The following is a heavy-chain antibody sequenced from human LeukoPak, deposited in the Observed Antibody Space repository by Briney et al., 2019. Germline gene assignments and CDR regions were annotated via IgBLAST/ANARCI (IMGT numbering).Heavy chain of an antibody. Sequence: PSETLSLTCAVYGGSFSGYYWSWIRQPPGKGLEWIGEINHSGSTNYNPSLKSRVTISVDTSKNQFSLKLSSVTAADTAVYYCARGRYGAYDYWGQGTLVTVSP. CDR3: ARGRYGAYDY. CDR2: INHSGST. D-gene: IGHD1-1*01. CDR1: GGSFSGYY. J-gene: IGHJ4*02. V-gene: IGHV4-34*01.